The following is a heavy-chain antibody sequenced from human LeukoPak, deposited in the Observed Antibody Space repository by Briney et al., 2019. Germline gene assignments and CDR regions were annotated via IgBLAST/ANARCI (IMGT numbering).Heavy chain of an antibody. D-gene: IGHD3-10*01. V-gene: IGHV1-2*02. CDR3: ARDHSPMVRRHYGMDV. Sequence: ASVKVSCKASGYTFTGYYMHWVRPAPGQGREWMGLINPNSGGTNYAQKFQGRVTMTRDTSISTAYMELSRLRSDDTAVYYCARDHSPMVRRHYGMDVWGQGTTVTVSS. CDR2: INPNSGGT. J-gene: IGHJ6*02. CDR1: GYTFTGYY.